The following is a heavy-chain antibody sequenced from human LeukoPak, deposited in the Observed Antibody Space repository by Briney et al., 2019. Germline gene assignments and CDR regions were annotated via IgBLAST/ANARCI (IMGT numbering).Heavy chain of an antibody. CDR2: IIPIFGTA. V-gene: IGHV1-69*06. Sequence: ASVKVSCKASGGTFSSYAISWVRQAPGQGLEWMGGIIPIFGTANYAQKFQGRVTITADKSTSTAYMELSSLRSEDTAVYYCASKAAAGSYNWFDPWGQGTLVTVSS. CDR1: GGTFSSYA. CDR3: ASKAAAGSYNWFDP. D-gene: IGHD6-13*01. J-gene: IGHJ5*02.